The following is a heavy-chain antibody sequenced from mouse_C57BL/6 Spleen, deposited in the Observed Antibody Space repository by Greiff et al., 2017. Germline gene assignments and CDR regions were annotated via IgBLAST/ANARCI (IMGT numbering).Heavy chain of an antibody. D-gene: IGHD1-1*01. CDR1: GYTFTSYW. Sequence: QVQLQQSGAELMKPGASVKLSCKATGYTFTSYWIEWVKQRPGHGLEWIGEILPGSGSTNYNEKFKGKATFTADTSSNTAYMQLSSLTTEDSAIYYCARSKVTTVVAPYYFDYWGQGTTLTVSS. CDR3: ARSKVTTVVAPYYFDY. J-gene: IGHJ2*01. V-gene: IGHV1-9*01. CDR2: ILPGSGST.